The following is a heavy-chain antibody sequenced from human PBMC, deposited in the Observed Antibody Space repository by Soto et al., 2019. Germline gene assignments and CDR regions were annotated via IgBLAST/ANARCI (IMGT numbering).Heavy chain of an antibody. J-gene: IGHJ4*02. CDR1: GYSFTDYY. V-gene: IGHV1-69*01. CDR3: ARPSGGRIRYLEPFDY. D-gene: IGHD3-3*01. CDR2: LIPVFGTA. Sequence: QVQLVQSGAEVMKPGASVKVSCKASGYSFTDYYMQWVRQAPGQGLEWVGGLIPVFGTANYAQKFRDRVTITADESTSTVYMELSSLRPEDTAVYYCARPSGGRIRYLEPFDYWGQGT.